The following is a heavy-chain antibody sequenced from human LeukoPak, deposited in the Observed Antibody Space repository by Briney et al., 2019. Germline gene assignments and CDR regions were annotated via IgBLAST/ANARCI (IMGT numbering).Heavy chain of an antibody. Sequence: PGGSLRLSCAASGFTFSSYAMHWVRQAPGRGLEWVAVISYDGSNKHYADSVKGRFTISRDNSKNTPYLQMNSLRAEDTAVYYCARGQQLPDYYYYYMDVWGHGTTVTVSS. CDR1: GFTFSSYA. CDR2: ISYDGSNK. D-gene: IGHD6-13*01. V-gene: IGHV3-30*01. CDR3: ARGQQLPDYYYYYMDV. J-gene: IGHJ6*03.